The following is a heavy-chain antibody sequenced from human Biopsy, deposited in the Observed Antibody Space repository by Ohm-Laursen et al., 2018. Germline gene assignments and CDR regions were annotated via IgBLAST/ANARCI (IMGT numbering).Heavy chain of an antibody. CDR2: IDPKSGGT. V-gene: IGHV1-2*02. CDR1: AYSFVDHR. CDR3: ARELGDFWGGRQFDF. Sequence: SVKVSYKASAYSFVDHRIHWVRQAPGQGLEWMGWIDPKSGGTNYAQKFQGRVTMTRDTSISTTYMELRRLTSDDTAVFYCARELGDFWGGRQFDFWGQGTLVTVSS. D-gene: IGHD3-3*01. J-gene: IGHJ5*01.